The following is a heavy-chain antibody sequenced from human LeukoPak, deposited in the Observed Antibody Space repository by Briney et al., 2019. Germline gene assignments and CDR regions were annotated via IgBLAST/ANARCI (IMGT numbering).Heavy chain of an antibody. J-gene: IGHJ4*02. V-gene: IGHV4-39*01. CDR3: ARRYDILTGHKGYFDY. D-gene: IGHD3-9*01. CDR2: FYYSGST. CDR1: GGSISSSSYY. Sequence: SETLSLTCTVSGGSISSSSYYWGWIRQPPEKGLEWIGSFYYSGSTNYNPSLKSRVTVSVDTSKNQFSLGLSSVTAADTAVYYCARRYDILTGHKGYFDYWGQGALVTVSS.